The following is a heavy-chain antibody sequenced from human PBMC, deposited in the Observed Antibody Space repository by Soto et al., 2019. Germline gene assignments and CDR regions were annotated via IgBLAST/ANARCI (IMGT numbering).Heavy chain of an antibody. CDR2: IIPIFGTA. CDR3: ARELNPELDYYDSSGPFDY. D-gene: IGHD3-22*01. Sequence: GASVKVSCKASGGTFSSYAISWVRQAPGQGLEWMGGIIPIFGTANYAQKFQGRVTITADESTSTAYMELSSLRSEDTAVYYCARELNPELDYYDSSGPFDYWGQGTLVTVSS. CDR1: GGTFSSYA. J-gene: IGHJ4*02. V-gene: IGHV1-69*13.